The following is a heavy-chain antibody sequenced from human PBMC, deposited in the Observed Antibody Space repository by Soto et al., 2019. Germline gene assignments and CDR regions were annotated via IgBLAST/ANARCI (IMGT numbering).Heavy chain of an antibody. CDR1: GYTFTSYG. CDR3: ARHNSQWPNWFDP. V-gene: IGHV1-18*01. D-gene: IGHD2-21*01. Sequence: ASVKVSCKASGYTFTSYGISWVRQAPGQGLELMGWISAYNGNANXAQKLRGRVXMTTDTSTSTAXMELRXLRADDTAVYYCARHNSQWPNWFDPWRQGTLVTVSS. J-gene: IGHJ5*02. CDR2: ISAYNGNA.